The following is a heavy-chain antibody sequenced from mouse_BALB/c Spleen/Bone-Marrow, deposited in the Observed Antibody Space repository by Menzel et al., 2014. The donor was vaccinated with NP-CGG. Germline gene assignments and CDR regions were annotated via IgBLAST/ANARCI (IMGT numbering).Heavy chain of an antibody. V-gene: IGHV1-7*01. CDR1: GHTFTNYW. D-gene: IGHD1-1*01. CDR2: INPSTDYS. CDR3: SRGGILQLY. Sequence: VQLHQSGTELAKPGASVKMSCKASGHTFTNYWVQWVKQRPGRGLEWIGYINPSTDYSDCNQNFKDRATLTADKSSSTAYMQLNSLTSEDSAVYNCSRGGILQLYWGQGTTLTVSS. J-gene: IGHJ2*01.